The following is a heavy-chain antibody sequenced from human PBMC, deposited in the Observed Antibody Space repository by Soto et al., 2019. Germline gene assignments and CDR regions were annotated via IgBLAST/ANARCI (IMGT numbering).Heavy chain of an antibody. D-gene: IGHD3-9*01. CDR2: ISGSGGST. CDR1: GFTFSSYA. Sequence: GGSLRLSCAASGFTFSSYAMSWVRQAPGKGLEWVSAISGSGGSTYYADSVKGRFTISRDNSKNTLYLQMNSLRAEDTAVYYCAKAYHAFDMLTCYYGRDAFDNWCQGRMVTVSS. V-gene: IGHV3-23*01. J-gene: IGHJ3*02. CDR3: AKAYHAFDMLTCYYGRDAFDN.